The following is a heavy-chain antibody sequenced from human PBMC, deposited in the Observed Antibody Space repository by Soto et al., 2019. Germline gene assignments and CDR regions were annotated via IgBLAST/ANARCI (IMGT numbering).Heavy chain of an antibody. V-gene: IGHV1-18*01. CDR1: GSTFTSYR. CDR2: ISAYNGNT. D-gene: IGHD3-10*01. J-gene: IGHJ6*02. Sequence: ASVKVSCKASGSTFTSYRISWVLQAPGQGLEWMGWISAYNGNTNYAQKLQGRVTMTTDTSTSTAYMELRSLRSDDTAVYYCARLNVITMVRGVYYYYYGMDVWGQGTTVTVSS. CDR3: ARLNVITMVRGVYYYYYGMDV.